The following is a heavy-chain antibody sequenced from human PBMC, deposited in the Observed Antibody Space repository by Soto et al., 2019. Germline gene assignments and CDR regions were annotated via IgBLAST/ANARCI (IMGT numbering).Heavy chain of an antibody. D-gene: IGHD3-16*01. CDR3: ARVLGGGGYDY. CDR2: ISSSSSYI. J-gene: IGHJ4*02. V-gene: IGHV3-21*01. Sequence: EVQLVESGGGLVKPGGSLRLSCAASGFTFSSYSMNWVRQAPGKGLEWVSAISSSSSYIYYADSVKGRVTISRDNAKNTLYLQMNSLRAEDTAVYYCARVLGGGGYDYWGQGTLVTVSS. CDR1: GFTFSSYS.